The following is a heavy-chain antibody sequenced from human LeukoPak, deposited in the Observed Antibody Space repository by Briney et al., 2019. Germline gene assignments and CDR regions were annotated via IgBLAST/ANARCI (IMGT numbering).Heavy chain of an antibody. CDR3: ARGGCSGGSCYSRFRFDY. J-gene: IGHJ4*02. CDR1: GGTFSSYA. CDR2: IITIFGTA. V-gene: IGHV1-69*13. D-gene: IGHD2-15*01. Sequence: GASVMVSCKASGGTFSSYANSTVRQAPGQGLDWMGGIITIFGTANYAQKFQGRVTITADESTSTAYMELSSLRSEDTAVYYCARGGCSGGSCYSRFRFDYWGQGTLVTVSS.